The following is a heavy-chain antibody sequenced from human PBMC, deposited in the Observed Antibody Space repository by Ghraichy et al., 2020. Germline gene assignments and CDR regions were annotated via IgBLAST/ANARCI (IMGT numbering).Heavy chain of an antibody. CDR3: ARVFPPGFFVSLGTN. D-gene: IGHD2-2*01. J-gene: IGHJ4*02. V-gene: IGHV4-61*01. CDR2: IYYSGST. Sequence: SETLSLTCTVSGGSVSSGSYYWSWIRQPPGKGLECIGYIYYSGSTNYNPSLKSRVTISVDTSKNQFSLKLSSVTAADTAVYYCARVFPPGFFVSLGTNWGQGTLVTVSS. CDR1: GGSVSSGSYY.